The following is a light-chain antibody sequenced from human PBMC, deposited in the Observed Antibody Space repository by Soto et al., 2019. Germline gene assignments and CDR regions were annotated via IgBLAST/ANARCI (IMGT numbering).Light chain of an antibody. J-gene: IGKJ2*01. V-gene: IGKV1-5*03. CDR3: QQYGRFLT. CDR1: QTISSW. Sequence: DIQMTQSPSTLSGSVGDRVTITCRASQTISSWLAWYQQKPGKAPNLLIYRASNLESGVPSRFSGSGSGTEFTLAISSLQPDDFATYYCQQYGRFLTFGQGTKLEIK. CDR2: RAS.